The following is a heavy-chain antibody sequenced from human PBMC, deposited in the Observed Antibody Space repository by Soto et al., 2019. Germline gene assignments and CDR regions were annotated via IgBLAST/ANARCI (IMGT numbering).Heavy chain of an antibody. CDR3: AREAGTWPLPLDWFDP. V-gene: IGHV3-48*02. D-gene: IGHD6-19*01. CDR2: ISSSSSTI. J-gene: IGHJ5*02. CDR1: GFTFSSYS. Sequence: EVQLVESGGGLVQPGGSLRLSCAASGFTFSSYSMNWVRQAPGKGLEWVSYISSSSSTIYYADSVKGRSTIPGDNAKNSLYLQMNSLRDEDTAVYHCAREAGTWPLPLDWFDPWCQGTLVTVSS.